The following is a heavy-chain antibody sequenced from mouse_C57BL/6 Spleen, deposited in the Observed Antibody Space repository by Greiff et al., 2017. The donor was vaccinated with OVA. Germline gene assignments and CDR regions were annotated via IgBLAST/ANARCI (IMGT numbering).Heavy chain of an antibody. D-gene: IGHD1-1*02. CDR2: FNLNNGGT. CDR3: ARARYGYYAMDY. V-gene: IGHV1-26*01. CDR1: GYTFTDYY. J-gene: IGHJ4*01. Sequence: EVQLQQSGPGLVKPGASLKISCTASGYTFTDYYMNWLKQNSGTSIVWIGDFNLNNGGTSYNQTLKSNATLTVDKSSSTAYKELRSLTSEDSAVYYCARARYGYYAMDYWGQGTSVTVSS.